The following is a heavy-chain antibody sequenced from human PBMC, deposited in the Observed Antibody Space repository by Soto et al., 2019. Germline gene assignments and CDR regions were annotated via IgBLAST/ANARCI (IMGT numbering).Heavy chain of an antibody. V-gene: IGHV3-21*01. CDR2: ISSSSSYI. CDR1: GFTFSSYS. J-gene: IGHJ4*02. CDR3: ARDLPLYDSSGYYYGDFDY. D-gene: IGHD3-22*01. Sequence: GWSLRLSCAASGFTFSSYSMNWVRQAPGKGLEWVSSISSSSSYIYYADSVKGRFTISRDNAKNSLYLQMNSLRAEDTAVYYCARDLPLYDSSGYYYGDFDYWGQGTLVTVSS.